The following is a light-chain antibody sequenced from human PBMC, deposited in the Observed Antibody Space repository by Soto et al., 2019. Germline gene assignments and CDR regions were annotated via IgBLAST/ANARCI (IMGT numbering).Light chain of an antibody. Sequence: PGARATLSCRASQSVSSYLAWYQQKPGQAPRLLIYDASNRATGIPARFSGSGSGTDFTLTISSLEPEDFAVYHCQQRSTWPRLTFGGGTKVEIK. CDR2: DAS. CDR1: QSVSSY. CDR3: QQRSTWPRLT. J-gene: IGKJ4*01. V-gene: IGKV3-11*01.